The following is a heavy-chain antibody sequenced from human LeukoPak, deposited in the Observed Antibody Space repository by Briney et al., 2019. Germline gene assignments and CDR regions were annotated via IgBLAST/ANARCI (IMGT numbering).Heavy chain of an antibody. CDR3: AKNRGYSGYDSDY. J-gene: IGHJ4*02. CDR2: ISDSGGNT. V-gene: IGHV3-23*01. CDR1: GFTFSSYA. D-gene: IGHD5-12*01. Sequence: GGSLRLSCAASGFTFSSYAMSWVRQAPGKGLEWVSAISDSGGNTYYADSVKGRFTISRDNSTNTPYLQMNSLRADDTAVYYCAKNRGYSGYDSDYWGQGTLVTVSS.